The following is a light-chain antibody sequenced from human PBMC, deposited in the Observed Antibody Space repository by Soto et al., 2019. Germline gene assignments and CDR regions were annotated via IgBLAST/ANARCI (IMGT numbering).Light chain of an antibody. CDR3: QQYNYYST. J-gene: IGKJ1*01. CDR2: DVS. V-gene: IGKV1-5*01. CDR1: HSLNGR. Sequence: DIQMTQPPSTLSSSIGDRVTITCRASHSLNGRLAWYRQRPGHAPDLLIYDVSTLETGVPSRFSGTGSETEFTLTISALQPDYVAYYYCQQYNYYSTCGPGTTVEIK.